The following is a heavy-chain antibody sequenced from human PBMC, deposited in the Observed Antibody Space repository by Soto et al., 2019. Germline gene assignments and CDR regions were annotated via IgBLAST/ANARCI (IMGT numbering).Heavy chain of an antibody. J-gene: IGHJ6*02. V-gene: IGHV5-10-1*01. CDR2: IDPSDSYT. Sequence: GESLKISCKGSGYSFTSYLISWVRQMPGKGLEWMGRIDPSDSYTNYSPSFQGHVTISADKSISTAYLQWSSLKASDTAMYYCASTRVSIAAAESYGMDVWGQGTTVTVSS. CDR3: ASTRVSIAAAESYGMDV. CDR1: GYSFTSYL. D-gene: IGHD6-13*01.